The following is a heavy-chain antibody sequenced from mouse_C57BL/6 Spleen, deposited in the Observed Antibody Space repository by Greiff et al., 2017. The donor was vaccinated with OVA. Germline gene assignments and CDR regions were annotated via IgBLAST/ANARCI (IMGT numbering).Heavy chain of an antibody. V-gene: IGHV1-82*01. CDR2: IYPGDGDT. J-gene: IGHJ2*01. D-gene: IGHD6-1*01. Sequence: QVQLQQSGPELVKPGASVKISCKASGYAFSSSWMNWVKQRPGKGLEWIGRIYPGDGDTNYNGKFKGKATLTADKSSSTAYMQLSSLTSEDSAVYFCAKFCLPYYFDDWGQGTTLTVSS. CDR1: GYAFSSSW. CDR3: AKFCLPYYFDD.